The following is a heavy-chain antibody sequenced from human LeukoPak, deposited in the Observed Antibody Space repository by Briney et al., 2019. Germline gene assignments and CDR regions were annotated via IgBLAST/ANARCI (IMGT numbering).Heavy chain of an antibody. CDR2: IYYSGST. D-gene: IGHD3-10*01. Sequence: PSETLSLTCTVSGGSISSYYWSWIRQPPGKGLEWIGYIYYSGSTNYNPSLKSRVTISVDTSKNQFSLKLSSVTAADTAVYYCARQVHLLLWFGELFYFDYWGQGTLVTVSS. J-gene: IGHJ4*02. V-gene: IGHV4-59*01. CDR1: GGSISSYY. CDR3: ARQVHLLLWFGELFYFDY.